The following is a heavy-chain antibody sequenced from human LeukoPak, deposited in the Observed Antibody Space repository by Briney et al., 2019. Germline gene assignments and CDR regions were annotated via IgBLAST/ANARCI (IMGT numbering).Heavy chain of an antibody. CDR3: ARQTEFSSSSLDH. J-gene: IGHJ4*02. CDR2: IYPADSDT. V-gene: IGHV5-51*01. Sequence: ASLKISCKGSGYNFITYWIGWVRQMPGKGLEWMGIIYPADSDTRYSPSFQGQVTISADKSISTAYLQWSSLKASDTAMYYCARQTEFSSSSLDHWGQGTLVTVSS. D-gene: IGHD6-6*01. CDR1: GYNFITYW.